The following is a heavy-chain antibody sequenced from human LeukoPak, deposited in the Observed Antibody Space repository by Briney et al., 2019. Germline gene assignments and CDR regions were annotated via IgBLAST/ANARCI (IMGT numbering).Heavy chain of an antibody. CDR1: GFTFFSYE. V-gene: IGHV3-48*03. J-gene: IGHJ6*03. Sequence: GGSLRLSCAASGFTFFSYEMNWVRQAPGQGLEWVSYISSSGSTIYYADSVKGRFTISRDSAKNSLYLQMNSLRAEDTAVYYCARDRGWGMDVWGKGTTVTISS. CDR3: ARDRGWGMDV. D-gene: IGHD5-12*01. CDR2: ISSSGSTI.